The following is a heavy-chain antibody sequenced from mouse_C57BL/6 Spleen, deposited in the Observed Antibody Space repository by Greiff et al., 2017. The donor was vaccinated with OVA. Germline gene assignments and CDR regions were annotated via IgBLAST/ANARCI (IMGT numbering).Heavy chain of an antibody. CDR1: GFSFNTYA. V-gene: IGHV10-1*01. CDR2: IRSKSNNYAT. Sequence: EVHLVESGGGLVQPKGSLKLSCAASGFSFNTYAMNWVRQAPGKGLEWVARIRSKSNNYATYYADSVKDRFTISRDDSESMLYLQMNNLKTEDTAMYYCVRQTGTCFDYWGQGTTLTVSS. D-gene: IGHD4-1*01. CDR3: VRQTGTCFDY. J-gene: IGHJ2*01.